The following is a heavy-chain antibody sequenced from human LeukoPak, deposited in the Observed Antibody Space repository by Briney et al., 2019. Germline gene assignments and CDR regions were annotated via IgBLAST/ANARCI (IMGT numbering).Heavy chain of an antibody. CDR1: GFTFSSYE. CDR3: ARDSSDILTGLTPFDY. Sequence: PGGSLRLSCAASGFTFSSYEMNWVRQAPGKGLEWVSYISSDGVTKYYADSVKGRFTISRDNAKKSLYLQMSSLRAEDTPVYYCARDSSDILTGLTPFDYWGQGTLVTVSS. J-gene: IGHJ4*02. V-gene: IGHV3-48*03. D-gene: IGHD3-9*01. CDR2: ISSDGVTK.